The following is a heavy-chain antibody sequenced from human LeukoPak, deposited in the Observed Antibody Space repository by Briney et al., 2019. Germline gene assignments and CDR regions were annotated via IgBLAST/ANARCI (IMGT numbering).Heavy chain of an antibody. V-gene: IGHV7-4-1*02. J-gene: IGHJ6*04. Sequence: ASVKVSCKASGYTFTSYAMNWVRQAPGQGHEWMGWINTNTGNPTYAQGFTGRFVFSLDTSVSTAYLQISSLKAEDTAVYYCAREYYDFWSGFGAGLYVWGKGTTVTVSS. CDR2: INTNTGNP. CDR1: GYTFTSYA. D-gene: IGHD3-3*01. CDR3: AREYYDFWSGFGAGLYV.